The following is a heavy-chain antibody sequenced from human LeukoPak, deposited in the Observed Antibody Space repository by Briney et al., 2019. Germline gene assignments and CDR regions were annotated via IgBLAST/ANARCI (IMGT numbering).Heavy chain of an antibody. D-gene: IGHD1-26*01. CDR2: IDTDGSFT. Sequence: GGSLRLSRAASGFTFSSYWTHWVRQAPGKGLMWVSRIDTDGSFTSYADSVRGRFTISRDNAKNTLYLQMSSLRAEDTAVYYCIRGTVGAPGNDYWGQGTLVTVSS. CDR1: GFTFSSYW. CDR3: IRGTVGAPGNDY. J-gene: IGHJ4*02. V-gene: IGHV3-74*01.